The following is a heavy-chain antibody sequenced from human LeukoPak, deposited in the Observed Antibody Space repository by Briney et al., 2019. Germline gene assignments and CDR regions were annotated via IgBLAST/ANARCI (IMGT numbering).Heavy chain of an antibody. J-gene: IGHJ4*02. CDR3: VRGISSWLVDNFDY. V-gene: IGHV3-64D*06. CDR2: ITTNGDST. D-gene: IGHD6-13*01. CDR1: GFIFITYA. Sequence: GGTLRLSCSASGFIFITYAMHWVRQAPGKGLESVSGITTNGDSTFYADSVKGRFTISRDNSNNTLYLQMSSLRPEDTAVYYCVRGISSWLVDNFDYWGQGTLVTVSS.